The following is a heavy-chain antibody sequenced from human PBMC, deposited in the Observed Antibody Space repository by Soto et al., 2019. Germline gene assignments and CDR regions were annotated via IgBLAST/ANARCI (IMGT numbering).Heavy chain of an antibody. J-gene: IGHJ4*02. Sequence: PSETLSLTCTVSGDCVSSNTYSWDWIRQPPGKGLEWIGYIYYSGSTYYNPSLKSRVTISVDTSKNQFSLKLSSVTAADTAVYYCARVAGYDSSGELDYWGQGTLVTVSS. CDR3: ARVAGYDSSGELDY. D-gene: IGHD3-22*01. CDR2: IYYSGST. V-gene: IGHV4-30-4*08. CDR1: GDCVSSNTYS.